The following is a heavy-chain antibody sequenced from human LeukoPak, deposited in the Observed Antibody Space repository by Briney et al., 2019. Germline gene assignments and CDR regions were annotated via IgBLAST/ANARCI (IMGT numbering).Heavy chain of an antibody. CDR2: ISGSGDST. CDR3: AKDVGKWESLHFFDY. Sequence: GGSLRLSCLTSGFTFSTNAMSWVRQAPGKGLEWISSISGSGDSTYYADSVTGRFTISRDNSRTTLYLQMNSLRGDDTAVYYCAKDVGKWESLHFFDYWGQGTLVTVSS. J-gene: IGHJ4*02. V-gene: IGHV3-23*01. CDR1: GFTFSTNA. D-gene: IGHD1-26*01.